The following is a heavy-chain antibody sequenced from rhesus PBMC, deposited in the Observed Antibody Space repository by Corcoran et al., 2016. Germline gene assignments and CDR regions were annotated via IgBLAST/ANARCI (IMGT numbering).Heavy chain of an antibody. Sequence: QVQLQESGPGLVKPSETLPLTCAVSGASISTPYWTRIRPPPGTGLAWLGYIYGSVGGTSYNPSLKSRVTISKDTSNNQFSLNLNSVTAADTAVYYCARDWTCTNSDCSSYNSLDAWGRGILVTVSS. V-gene: IGHV4S6*01. CDR3: ARDWTCTNSDCSSYNSLDA. D-gene: IGHD2-33*01. CDR2: IYGSVGGT. J-gene: IGHJ5-2*02. CDR1: GASISTPY.